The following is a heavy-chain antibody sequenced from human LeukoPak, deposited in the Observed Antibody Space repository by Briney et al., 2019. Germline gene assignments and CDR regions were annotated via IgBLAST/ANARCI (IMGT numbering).Heavy chain of an antibody. V-gene: IGHV1-2*02. CDR2: ISPNRGDT. Sequence: GASVKVSCKTSGYTFSNFGISWVRQAPGQGLEWMGCISPNRGDTSYAQKFQGRVTMTRDTSFSTAYMELSGLRSDDTAVYYCAREVKDDNCDCKSFDYWGQGTLVTVSS. J-gene: IGHJ4*02. CDR1: GYTFSNFG. CDR3: AREVKDDNCDCKSFDY. D-gene: IGHD4-17*01.